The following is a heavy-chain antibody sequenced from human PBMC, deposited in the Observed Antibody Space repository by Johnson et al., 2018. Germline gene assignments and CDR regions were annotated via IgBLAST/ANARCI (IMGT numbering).Heavy chain of an antibody. D-gene: IGHD1-14*01. V-gene: IGHV3-30*03. J-gene: IGHJ5*02. CDR3: ARTLAVSWFDP. Sequence: QVQLVESGGGVVQPGRSLRLSCAASGFTFSSYGMHWVRQAPGKGLEWVAVISYDGSNKYYADSVKGRFTISRDNSKNSLYLQMNSLRAEDTAVYYCARTLAVSWFDPWGQGTLVTVSS. CDR2: ISYDGSNK. CDR1: GFTFSSYG.